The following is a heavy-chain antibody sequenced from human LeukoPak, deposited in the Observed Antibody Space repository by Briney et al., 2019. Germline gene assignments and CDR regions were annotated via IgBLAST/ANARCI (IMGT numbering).Heavy chain of an antibody. Sequence: SETLSLTCTVSGGSISSSSYYWGWIRQPPGKGLEWIGSIYYSGSTYYNPSLKSRVTISVDTSKNQFSLKLSSVTAADTAVYYCARRYSSSSPPEDYWGQGTLVTVSS. J-gene: IGHJ4*02. CDR1: GGSISSSSYY. D-gene: IGHD6-6*01. V-gene: IGHV4-39*01. CDR2: IYYSGST. CDR3: ARRYSSSSPPEDY.